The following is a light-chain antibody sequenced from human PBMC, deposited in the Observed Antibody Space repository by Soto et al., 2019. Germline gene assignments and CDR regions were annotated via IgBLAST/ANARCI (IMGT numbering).Light chain of an antibody. J-gene: IGKJ1*01. CDR3: QQVKNYPRT. Sequence: DISLTESPSSLSASSEDSGTVTGRASEDILSHLAWYQQKPGKAPNLLIYAAAYLQSGVPSRFSGSRSETEFTLTIPSLQAEDFATYYCQQVKNYPRTFGQGTKVDIK. CDR2: AAA. CDR1: EDILSH. V-gene: IGKV1-9*01.